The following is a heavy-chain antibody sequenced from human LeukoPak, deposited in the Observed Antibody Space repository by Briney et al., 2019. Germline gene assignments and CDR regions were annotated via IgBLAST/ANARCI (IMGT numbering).Heavy chain of an antibody. J-gene: IGHJ4*02. V-gene: IGHV1-69*13. CDR3: ASAPDDILTGYYQD. CDR1: GGTFSSYA. CDR2: IIPIFGTA. D-gene: IGHD3-9*01. Sequence: GASVKVSCKASGGTFSSYAISWVRQAPGQGLEWMGGIIPIFGTANYAQKFQGRVTITADESTSTAYMELSSLRSEDTAVYYCASAPDDILTGYYQDWGQGTLVTVSS.